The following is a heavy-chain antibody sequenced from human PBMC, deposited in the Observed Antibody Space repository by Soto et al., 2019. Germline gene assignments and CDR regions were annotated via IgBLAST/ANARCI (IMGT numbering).Heavy chain of an antibody. J-gene: IGHJ6*02. D-gene: IGHD3-9*01. CDR3: ARSTYYDILAGSYYYYAMDV. CDR2: IYSEGTP. V-gene: IGHV3-53*01. Sequence: GVLRLSCAASGFTVGSNYMSWVRQAPGKGLEWVSVIYSEGTPYYADSVKCRFTISRENSNNTLYLHMNNLRPEDTAVYYCARSTYYDILAGSYYYYAMDVWGQGTTVTVSS. CDR1: GFTVGSNY.